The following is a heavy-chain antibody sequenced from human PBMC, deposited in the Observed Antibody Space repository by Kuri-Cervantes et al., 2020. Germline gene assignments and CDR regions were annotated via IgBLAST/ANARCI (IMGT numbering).Heavy chain of an antibody. J-gene: IGHJ3*02. CDR1: GGSISSTTSY. CDR2: IYYTGST. Sequence: LSCTVSGGSISSTTSYWGCIRQSPGKGPEWIGSIYYTGSTYYNPSLRSRITMAVDTSKNQFSLKLSSVTAADTAVYYCARGVSVVAPYAYDIWGQGTLVTVSS. CDR3: ARGVSVVAPYAYDI. V-gene: IGHV4-39*01. D-gene: IGHD3-22*01.